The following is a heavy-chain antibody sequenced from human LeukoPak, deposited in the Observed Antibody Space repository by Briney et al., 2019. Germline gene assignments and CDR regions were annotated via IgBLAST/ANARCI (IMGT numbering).Heavy chain of an antibody. V-gene: IGHV3-53*01. Sequence: GGSLRLSCAASGFSFSDAWMSWVRQIPGKGLEWVSLIYSGGTTYYADSVKGRFTISRDNSKNTLYLRMNSLRAEDTAVYYCARRAGGYSHPYDYWGQGILVTVSS. CDR2: IYSGGTT. D-gene: IGHD4-23*01. J-gene: IGHJ4*02. CDR1: GFSFSDAW. CDR3: ARRAGGYSHPYDY.